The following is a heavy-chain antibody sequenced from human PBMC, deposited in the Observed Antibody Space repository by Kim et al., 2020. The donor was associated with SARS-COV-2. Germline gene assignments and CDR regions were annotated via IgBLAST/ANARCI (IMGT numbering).Heavy chain of an antibody. D-gene: IGHD6-19*01. J-gene: IGHJ3*02. V-gene: IGHV4-30-2*05. CDR3: ARKAGTRQSGAFDI. Sequence: PPVKSRVTISLDTSKTQFSLKLRSVTAADAAVYSCARKAGTRQSGAFDIWGQGTMVTVSS.